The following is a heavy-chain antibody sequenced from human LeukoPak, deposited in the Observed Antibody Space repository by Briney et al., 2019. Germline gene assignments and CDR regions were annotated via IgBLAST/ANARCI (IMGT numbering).Heavy chain of an antibody. J-gene: IGHJ5*02. CDR2: ISYYGSNK. CDR3: ARGMGKGPYCSGCSCYGSGFNWFDP. Sequence: GGSLRLSCAASGFTFSSYAMHWVRQAPGKGLEGVAVISYYGSNKYYADSVKGRFTISRDNSKNTLYLQMSSLSPEHMAVYYCARGMGKGPYCSGCSCYGSGFNWFDPWGQGTLVTVSS. CDR1: GFTFSSYA. D-gene: IGHD2-15*01. V-gene: IGHV3-30*04.